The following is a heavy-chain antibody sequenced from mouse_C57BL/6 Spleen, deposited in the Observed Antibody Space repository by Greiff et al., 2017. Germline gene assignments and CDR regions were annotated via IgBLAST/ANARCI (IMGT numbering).Heavy chain of an antibody. J-gene: IGHJ4*01. D-gene: IGHD1-1*01. V-gene: IGHV1-15*01. CDR3: TRSRPLLDY. CDR1: GYTFTDYE. Sequence: LQESGAELVRPGASVTLSCKASGYTFTDYEMHWVKQTPVHGLEWIGAIDPETGGTAYNQKFKGKAILTADKSSSTAYMELRSLTSEDSAVYYCTRSRPLLDYWGQGTSVTVSS. CDR2: IDPETGGT.